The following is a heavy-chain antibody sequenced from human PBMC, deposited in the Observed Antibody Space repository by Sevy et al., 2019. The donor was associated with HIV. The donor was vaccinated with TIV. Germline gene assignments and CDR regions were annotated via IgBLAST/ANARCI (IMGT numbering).Heavy chain of an antibody. D-gene: IGHD6-19*01. J-gene: IGHJ3*02. V-gene: IGHV1-18*01. CDR2: ISAYTGST. CDR1: GYTFTSYG. CDR3: ARDSESSAWDAFDI. Sequence: ASVKVSCEASGYTFTSYGISWVRQAPGQGLEWMGWISAYTGSTHYAQKLQGRVIMTTDTSTSPAYLELRSLRSDDTAVYYCARDSESSAWDAFDIWGQGTMVTVSS.